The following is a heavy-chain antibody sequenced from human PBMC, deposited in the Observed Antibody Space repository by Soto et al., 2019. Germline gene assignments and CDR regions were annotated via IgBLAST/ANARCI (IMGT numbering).Heavy chain of an antibody. CDR2: IKQDGSEK. CDR1: GFTFSSYW. D-gene: IGHD3-10*01. CDR3: ARVQSEDYGDAFDI. J-gene: IGHJ3*02. Sequence: GGSLRLSCAASGFTFSSYWMSWVRQAPGKGLEWVANIKQDGSEKYYVDSVKGRFTISRDNVKNSLYLQMNSLRAEDTAVYYCARVQSEDYGDAFDIWGQGTMVTVSS. V-gene: IGHV3-7*01.